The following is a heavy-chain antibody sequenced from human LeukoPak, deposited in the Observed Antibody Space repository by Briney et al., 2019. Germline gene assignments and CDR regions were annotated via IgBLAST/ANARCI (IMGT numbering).Heavy chain of an antibody. CDR3: ATGYCSGGSCPYYYYMDV. D-gene: IGHD2-15*01. V-gene: IGHV3-53*01. CDR2: IYSGGST. J-gene: IGHJ6*03. CDR1: GFTVSSNY. Sequence: GGSLRLSCAASGFTVSSNYMSWVCQAPGKGLELVSVIYSGGSTYYSDSVKGRFTISRDNSKNTLYPQMNSLRAEDTAVYYCATGYCSGGSCPYYYYMDVWGKGTTVTISS.